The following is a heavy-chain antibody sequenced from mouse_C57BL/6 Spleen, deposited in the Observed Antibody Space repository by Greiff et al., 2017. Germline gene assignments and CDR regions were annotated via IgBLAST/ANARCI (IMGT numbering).Heavy chain of an antibody. CDR1: GFTFSSYA. CDR3: ARGLWSGGYFDY. D-gene: IGHD1-1*02. CDR2: ISDGGSYT. V-gene: IGHV5-4*01. Sequence: EVQLQESGGGLVKPGGSLKLSCAASGFTFSSYAMSWVRQTPEKRLEWVATISDGGSYTYYPDNVKGRFTISRDNAKNNLYLQMSHLKSEDTAMYYCARGLWSGGYFDYWGQGTTLTVSS. J-gene: IGHJ2*01.